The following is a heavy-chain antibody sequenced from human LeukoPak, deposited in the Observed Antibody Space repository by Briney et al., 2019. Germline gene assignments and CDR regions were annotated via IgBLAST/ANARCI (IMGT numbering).Heavy chain of an antibody. CDR3: ARGKLGSYESTSFFGPLDC. CDR1: GFSVSSNY. CDR2: LYSNGHL. D-gene: IGHD2/OR15-2a*01. J-gene: IGHJ4*02. Sequence: GGSLRLSCAASGFSVSSNYLTWVRQAPGKELEWVSVLYSNGHLSYADSVMGRFTISRDNSENTVYLQMSNLRPEDSAVYLCARGKLGSYESTSFFGPLDCWGQGTLVTVSS. V-gene: IGHV3-53*01.